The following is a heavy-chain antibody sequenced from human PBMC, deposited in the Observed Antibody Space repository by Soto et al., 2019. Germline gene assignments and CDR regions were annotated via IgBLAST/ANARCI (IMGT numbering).Heavy chain of an antibody. CDR2: ISGSGDST. Sequence: EVQLLDSGGGLVQPGGSLRLSCAASGFTFSSYAMNWVRQAPGKGLEWVSVISGSGDSTYYADSVKGRFTISRDNSKNTLYLQMNSLRTEDTAVYYCARGGHGTYFDYWGQGTLVTVSS. V-gene: IGHV3-23*01. CDR3: ARGGHGTYFDY. J-gene: IGHJ4*02. D-gene: IGHD3-16*01. CDR1: GFTFSSYA.